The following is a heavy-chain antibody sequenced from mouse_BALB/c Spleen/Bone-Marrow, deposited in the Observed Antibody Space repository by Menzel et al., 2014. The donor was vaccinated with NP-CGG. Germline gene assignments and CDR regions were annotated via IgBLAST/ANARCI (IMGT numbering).Heavy chain of an antibody. CDR1: GFSLTSYD. CDR2: IWSGGST. V-gene: IGHV2-4-1*01. D-gene: IGHD2-4*01. J-gene: IGHJ4*01. CDR3: ARNEDYDGYYYAMDY. Sequence: VQLQESGPGLVQPSQSLSITCTVSGFSLTSYDVHWVRQSPGKGLEWLGVIWSGGSTDYNAAFISRLSISKDNSQSQVFFKMNSLQADDTAICCGARNEDYDGYYYAMDYWGQGTSVTVSS.